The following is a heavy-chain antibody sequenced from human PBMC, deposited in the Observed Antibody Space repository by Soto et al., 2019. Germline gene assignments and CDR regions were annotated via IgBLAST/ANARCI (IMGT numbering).Heavy chain of an antibody. V-gene: IGHV3-11*01. CDR2: TSSSGRTT. D-gene: IGHD3-22*01. CDR3: ARGAIYDRSGYNPFDI. J-gene: IGHJ3*02. Sequence: QVQLVESGGDLVKPGGSLRLSCAASGFTFSDYSMSWIRQAPGKGLEWVSYTSSSGRTTFYADSVKGRFTISRDNAKNSLYLQMNSLRAEDTAVYNCARGAIYDRSGYNPFDIWGQGTVVTVSS. CDR1: GFTFSDYS.